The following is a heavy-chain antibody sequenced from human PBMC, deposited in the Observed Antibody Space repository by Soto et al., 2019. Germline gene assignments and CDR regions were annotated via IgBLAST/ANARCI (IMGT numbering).Heavy chain of an antibody. CDR1: GGTVSAYD. CDR2: IDYRGNT. D-gene: IGHD7-27*01. V-gene: IGHV4-34*01. CDR3: ARSMNGHTNYHWGFGF. J-gene: IGHJ4*02. Sequence: SGSLSLTCAVYGGTVSAYDWSWIRQAPGEGLEWIGEIDYRGNTNYLPSLMSRVSMSVDTSKNQFSLRLNGVTGADTAVYFCARSMNGHTNYHWGFGFWGQGTRVTVSS.